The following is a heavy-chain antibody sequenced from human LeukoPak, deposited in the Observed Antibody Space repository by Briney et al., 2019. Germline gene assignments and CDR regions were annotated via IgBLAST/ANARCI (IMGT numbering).Heavy chain of an antibody. CDR3: AKGKPRSGYDSAGITIDDFDY. CDR1: GFTFSSYW. D-gene: IGHD5-12*01. J-gene: IGHJ4*02. V-gene: IGHV3-30*18. Sequence: GGSLRLSCAASGFTFSSYWMSWVRQAPGKGLEWVALMSYDGSETYYANSVKGRFTISRDNSKNTLYLHMNTLRAEDTAMYYCAKGKPRSGYDSAGITIDDFDYWGQGTLVTVSS. CDR2: MSYDGSET.